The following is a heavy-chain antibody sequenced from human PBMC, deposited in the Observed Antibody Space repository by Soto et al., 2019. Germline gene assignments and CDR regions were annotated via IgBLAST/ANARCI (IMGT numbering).Heavy chain of an antibody. CDR1: GYTFTSYG. D-gene: IGHD4-17*01. CDR2: ISAYNGNT. V-gene: IGHV1-18*01. Sequence: ASVKVSCKASGYTFTSYGISWVRQAPGQGLEWMGWISAYNGNTNYAQKLQGRVTMTTDTSTSTAYMELRSLRSDDTAVYYCARVSDYGDPDYYYGMDVWRQGTTVTVSS. J-gene: IGHJ6*02. CDR3: ARVSDYGDPDYYYGMDV.